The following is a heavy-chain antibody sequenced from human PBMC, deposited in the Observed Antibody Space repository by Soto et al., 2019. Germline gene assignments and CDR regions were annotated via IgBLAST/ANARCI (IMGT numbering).Heavy chain of an antibody. J-gene: IGHJ6*02. CDR1: GYTFTSYG. V-gene: IGHV1-18*01. D-gene: IGHD2-2*01. CDR2: ISAYNGNA. Sequence: QVQLVQSGAEVKKPGASVKVSCKASGYTFTSYGISWVRQAPGQGLEWMGWISAYNGNANYAQKLQGRVTMTTDTSTSTAYMELRSLRSDDTAVYYCAWCSRAGDYYYGMDVWGQGTTVTVSS. CDR3: AWCSRAGDYYYGMDV.